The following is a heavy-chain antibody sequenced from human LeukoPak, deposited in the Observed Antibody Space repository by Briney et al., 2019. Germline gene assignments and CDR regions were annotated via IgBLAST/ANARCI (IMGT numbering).Heavy chain of an antibody. J-gene: IGHJ4*02. D-gene: IGHD4-17*01. V-gene: IGHV3-30-3*01. CDR3: ARMTTDYFDY. Sequence: GRSLRLSCAASGFTFSSYAMHWVRQAPGKGLEWVAVISYDGSNKYYADSVKGRFTISRDNSKNTLYLQMNSLRAEDTAVYYCARMTTDYFDYWGQGTLVTVSS. CDR1: GFTFSSYA. CDR2: ISYDGSNK.